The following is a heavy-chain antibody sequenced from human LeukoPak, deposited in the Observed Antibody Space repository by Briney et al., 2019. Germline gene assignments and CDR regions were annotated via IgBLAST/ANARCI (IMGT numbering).Heavy chain of an antibody. Sequence: GGSLRLSCAASGFTFSDYYMNWVRQAPGKGLEWVSSISSSSTIYYADSVKGRFTISRDNAKNSLYLQMNSLRAEDTAVYYCARDQTYYYDSSGYYPRFDYWGHGTLVTVSS. D-gene: IGHD3-22*01. CDR3: ARDQTYYYDSSGYYPRFDY. CDR2: ISSSSTI. CDR1: GFTFSDYY. V-gene: IGHV3-69-1*02. J-gene: IGHJ4*01.